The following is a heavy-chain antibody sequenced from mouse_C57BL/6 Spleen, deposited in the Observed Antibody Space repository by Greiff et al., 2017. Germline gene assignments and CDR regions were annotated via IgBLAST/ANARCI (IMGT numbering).Heavy chain of an antibody. Sequence: EVKLQESGAELVRPGSSVKMSCKTSGYTFTSYGINWVKQRPGQGLEWIGYIYIGNGYTEYNEKFKGKATLTSDTSSSTAYMQLSSLTSEDSAIYFCARRHYGSSYWYFDVWGTGTTVTVSS. D-gene: IGHD1-1*01. CDR1: GYTFTSYG. J-gene: IGHJ1*03. CDR3: ARRHYGSSYWYFDV. CDR2: IYIGNGYT. V-gene: IGHV1-58*01.